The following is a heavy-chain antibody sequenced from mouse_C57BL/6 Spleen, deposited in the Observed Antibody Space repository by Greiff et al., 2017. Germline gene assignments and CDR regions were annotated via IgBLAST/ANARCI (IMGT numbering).Heavy chain of an antibody. D-gene: IGHD1-1*01. CDR1: GYAFTNYL. CDR3: ARRGLRAY. J-gene: IGHJ3*01. CDR2: INPGSGGT. Sequence: VKLQQSGAELVRPGTSVKVSCKASGYAFTNYLIEWVKQRPGQGLEWIGVINPGSGGTNYNEKFKGKATLTADKSSSTAYMQLSSLTSEDSAVYFCARRGLRAYWGQGTLVTVSA. V-gene: IGHV1-54*01.